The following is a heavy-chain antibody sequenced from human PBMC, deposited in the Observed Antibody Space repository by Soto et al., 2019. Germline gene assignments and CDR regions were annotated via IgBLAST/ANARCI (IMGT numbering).Heavy chain of an antibody. J-gene: IGHJ6*02. CDR1: GFTVSSNY. CDR3: ARGVSRLGYGRDV. CDR2: INSGGST. Sequence: RGSLRLSCAASGFTVSSNYMRCVRHAPGKGLEWVSVINSGGSTYYADSVKGRFTISRDNSKNTLPLQMNSMRAEETAAYYCARGVSRLGYGRDVWRQGTTVSVSS. V-gene: IGHV3-53*01. D-gene: IGHD3-16*01.